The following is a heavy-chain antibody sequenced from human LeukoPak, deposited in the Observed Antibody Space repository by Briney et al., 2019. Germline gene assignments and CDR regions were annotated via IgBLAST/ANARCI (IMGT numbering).Heavy chain of an antibody. J-gene: IGHJ5*02. D-gene: IGHD6-13*01. V-gene: IGHV3-23*01. Sequence: PGGSLRLSCAASGFTFSSYAMSWVRQAPGKGLEWVSAISGSGGSTYYADSVKGRLTISRDNSKNTLYLQMNSLRAEDTAVYYCAKVGIAAAGIGRACWFDPWGQGTLVTVSS. CDR1: GFTFSSYA. CDR3: AKVGIAAAGIGRACWFDP. CDR2: ISGSGGST.